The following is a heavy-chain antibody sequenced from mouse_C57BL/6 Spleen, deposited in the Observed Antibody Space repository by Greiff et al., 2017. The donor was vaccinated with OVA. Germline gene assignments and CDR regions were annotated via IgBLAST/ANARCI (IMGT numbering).Heavy chain of an antibody. J-gene: IGHJ2*01. CDR1: GFTFSDYG. D-gene: IGHD1-1*01. CDR3: ARYGPTGFDY. CDR2: ISSGSSTI. V-gene: IGHV5-17*01. Sequence: EVKLMESGGGLVKPGGSLKLSCAASGFTFSDYGMHWVRQAPEKGLEWVAYISSGSSTIYYADTVKGRFTISRDNAKNTLFLQMTSLRSEDTAMYYCARYGPTGFDYWGQGTTLTVSS.